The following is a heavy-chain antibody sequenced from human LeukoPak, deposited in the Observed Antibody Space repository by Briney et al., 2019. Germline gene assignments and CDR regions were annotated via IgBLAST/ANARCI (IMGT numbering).Heavy chain of an antibody. CDR3: ATLTGYYRGYYFDY. V-gene: IGHV1-69*01. D-gene: IGHD3-9*01. CDR1: GRTFSSYA. J-gene: IGHJ4*02. CDR2: IIPYFGSA. Sequence: SVKVSCQASGRTFSSYAISWVRQPPGQGVESVGGIIPYFGSANYAQRFQGRVTITADESTSTAYMQLSSVRSEDTAVYYCATLTGYYRGYYFDYWGQGTLVSVSS.